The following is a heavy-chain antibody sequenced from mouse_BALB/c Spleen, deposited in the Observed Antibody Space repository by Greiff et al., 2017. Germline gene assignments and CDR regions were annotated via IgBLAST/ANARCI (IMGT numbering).Heavy chain of an antibody. CDR3: NRPSLWLRRDYYAMDY. CDR2: IDPENGDT. V-gene: IGHV14-4*02. CDR1: GFNIKDYY. Sequence: EVMLVESGAELVRSGASVKLSCTASGFNIKDYYMHWVKQRPEQGLEWIGWIDPENGDTEYAPKFQGKATMTADTSSNTAYLQLSSLTSEDTAVYYCNRPSLWLRRDYYAMDYWGQGTSVTVSS. D-gene: IGHD2-2*01. J-gene: IGHJ4*01.